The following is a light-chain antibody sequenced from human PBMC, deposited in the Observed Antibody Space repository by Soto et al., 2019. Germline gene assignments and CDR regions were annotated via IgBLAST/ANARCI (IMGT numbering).Light chain of an antibody. J-gene: IGKJ4*01. CDR3: QQANSFPLT. CDR1: GGINSW. CDR2: DAS. V-gene: IGKV1-12*01. Sequence: DIQMTQSPSSVSASVGDRVTITCRASGGINSWLAWYQQKPGKAPKLLIYDASSLQSDVPSRFSGSGSGTDFTLTISRLQPEDSATYYCQQANSFPLTFGGGTKVEIK.